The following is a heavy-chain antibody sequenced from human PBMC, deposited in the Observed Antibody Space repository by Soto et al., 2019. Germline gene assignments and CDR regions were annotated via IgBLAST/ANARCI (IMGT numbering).Heavy chain of an antibody. J-gene: IGHJ4*02. V-gene: IGHV4-59*01. D-gene: IGHD3-22*01. CDR2: IYYSGST. Sequence: SETLSLTCTVSGGSISSYYWSWSRQPPGKGLEWIGYIYYSGSTNYNPSLKSRVTISVDTSKNQFSLKLSSVTAADTAVYYCARALGGYYDTSYPFDNWGQGTLVTVSS. CDR3: ARALGGYYDTSYPFDN. CDR1: GGSISSYY.